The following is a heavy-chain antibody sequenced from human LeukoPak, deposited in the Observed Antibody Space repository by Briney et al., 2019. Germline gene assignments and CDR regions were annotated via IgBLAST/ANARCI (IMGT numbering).Heavy chain of an antibody. CDR1: GFTFSDHY. CDR2: ISHTGTTM. Sequence: GGSLRLSCAASGFTFSDHYMSWIRQAPGKGLEGVSYISHTGTTMYYADSVKGRFTLSGDNARNSLYLQMNSLRAEDTAVYYCARGHWGLDSWGQGTLVSVSS. V-gene: IGHV3-11*04. D-gene: IGHD7-27*01. J-gene: IGHJ4*02. CDR3: ARGHWGLDS.